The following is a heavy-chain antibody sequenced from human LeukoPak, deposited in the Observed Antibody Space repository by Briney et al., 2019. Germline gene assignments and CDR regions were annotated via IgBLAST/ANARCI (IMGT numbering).Heavy chain of an antibody. J-gene: IGHJ4*02. CDR2: IYTSGST. Sequence: PSETLSLTCTVSGGSITSGRYYWSWSRQPAGKGLEWIGRIYTSGSTNYNPSLKSRVTISVDTSKNQFSLKLSSVTAADTAVYYCARESSGWYHDYWGQGTLVTVSS. D-gene: IGHD6-19*01. CDR3: ARESSGWYHDY. V-gene: IGHV4-61*02. CDR1: GGSITSGRYY.